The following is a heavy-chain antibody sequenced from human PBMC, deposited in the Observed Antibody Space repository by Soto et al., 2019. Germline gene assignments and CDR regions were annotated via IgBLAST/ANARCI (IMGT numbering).Heavy chain of an antibody. D-gene: IGHD2-2*01. Sequence: GGSLRLSCAASGFTFSSYAMSWVRQAPGRGLEWVSAISGSGGSTYYADSVKGRFTISRDNSKNTLYLQMNSLRAEDTAVYYCASIVVPAARGCRPSRYYYGMDAWRQGTTVTVTS. CDR1: GFTFSSYA. V-gene: IGHV3-23*01. CDR2: ISGSGGST. CDR3: ASIVVPAARGCRPSRYYYGMDA. J-gene: IGHJ6*02.